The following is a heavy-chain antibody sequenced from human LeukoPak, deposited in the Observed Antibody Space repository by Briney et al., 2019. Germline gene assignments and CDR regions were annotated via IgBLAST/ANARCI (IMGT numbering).Heavy chain of an antibody. CDR3: ARSNCGGDCSSYYFDY. D-gene: IGHD2-21*02. J-gene: IGHJ4*02. CDR1: GGSISSYY. V-gene: IGHV4-59*01. Sequence: SETLSLTCTVSGGSISSYYWSWIRQPPGKGLEWIGYIYYSGSTNYNPSLKSRVTISVDTSKNQFSLKLSSVTAADTAVYYCARSNCGGDCSSYYFDYWGQGTLVTVSS. CDR2: IYYSGST.